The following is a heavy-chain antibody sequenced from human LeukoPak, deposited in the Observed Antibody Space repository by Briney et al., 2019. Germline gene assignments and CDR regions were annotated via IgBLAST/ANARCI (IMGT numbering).Heavy chain of an antibody. D-gene: IGHD3-10*01. CDR1: GGPITSHY. V-gene: IGHV4-4*07. Sequence: SETLSLTCTVSGGPITSHYWSWIRQPAGKGLEWIGRINTRGSSNYNPSLKSRVTMSVDMSKNQFSLKLRSVTAADTAVYYCARDFEGDSYYVDKWGQGTRVTVSS. CDR3: ARDFEGDSYYVDK. J-gene: IGHJ4*02. CDR2: INTRGSS.